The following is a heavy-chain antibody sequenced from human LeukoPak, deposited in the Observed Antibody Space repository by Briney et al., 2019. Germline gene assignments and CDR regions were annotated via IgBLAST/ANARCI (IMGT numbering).Heavy chain of an antibody. D-gene: IGHD3-22*01. CDR1: GGSISSSSYY. CDR3: ASAFGLSSGYITPRSL. V-gene: IGHV4-39*01. J-gene: IGHJ4*02. Sequence: SETLSLTCTVSGGSISSSSYYWGWIRQPQGKGLECIGSIYYSGSTYYNPSLKSRVTISVDTSKNQFSLKLSSVTAADTAVYYRASAFGLSSGYITPRSLWGQGTLVTVSS. CDR2: IYYSGST.